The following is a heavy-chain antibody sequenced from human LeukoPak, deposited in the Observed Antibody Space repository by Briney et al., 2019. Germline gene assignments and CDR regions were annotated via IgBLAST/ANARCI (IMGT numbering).Heavy chain of an antibody. CDR3: AREDCGGGSCLGTTAYFDY. J-gene: IGHJ4*02. CDR1: GGSFSNYH. Sequence: SETLSLTCAVYGGSFSNYHWSWIRQPPGKGLEWIGEINHSGSTNYNPSLKSRVTMSVDTSKKQFSLRLSSVTAADTAVYYCAREDCGGGSCLGTTAYFDYWGPGTLVTVSS. D-gene: IGHD2-15*01. V-gene: IGHV4-34*01. CDR2: INHSGST.